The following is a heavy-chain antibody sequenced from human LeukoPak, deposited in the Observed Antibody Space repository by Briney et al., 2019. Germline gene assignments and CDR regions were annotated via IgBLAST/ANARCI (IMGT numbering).Heavy chain of an antibody. Sequence: ASVKVSCKASGYTFTSYDINWVRQATGQGLEWMGWMNPNSGNTGYAQKLQGRVTMTTDTSTSTAYMELRSLRSDDTAVYYCARAPYSSSGAPWGQGTLVTVSS. D-gene: IGHD6-13*01. CDR3: ARAPYSSSGAP. J-gene: IGHJ5*02. V-gene: IGHV1-8*02. CDR1: GYTFTSYD. CDR2: MNPNSGNT.